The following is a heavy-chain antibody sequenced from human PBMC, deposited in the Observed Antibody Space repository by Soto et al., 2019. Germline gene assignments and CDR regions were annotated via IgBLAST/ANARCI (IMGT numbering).Heavy chain of an antibody. CDR3: ARPNSGSYPFDY. D-gene: IGHD1-26*01. V-gene: IGHV4-59*01. CDR1: GGPISSYY. J-gene: IGHJ4*02. CDR2: INYSGRT. Sequence: PSETLSLTCTVSGGPISSYYWSWIRQPPGKGLEWIGYINYSGRTNYNPSLKSRVTISVDTSKNQFSLKVSSVTATDTAVYYCARPNSGSYPFDYWGQGTLVTVST.